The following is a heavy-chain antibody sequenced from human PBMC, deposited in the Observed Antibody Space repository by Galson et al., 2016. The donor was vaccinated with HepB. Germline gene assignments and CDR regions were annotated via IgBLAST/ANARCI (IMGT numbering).Heavy chain of an antibody. V-gene: IGHV3-43*02. CDR1: GFTFDDYS. Sequence: SLRLSCAASGFTFDDYSMHWVRQVPGKGLQWVSLISGDGATTHYADSVKGRFTISRDNIKNSLDLHMNSLKTEDSAFYDCAKAIKTFGVVIGTGAFDIWGQGTAVTVSS. D-gene: IGHD3-3*01. J-gene: IGHJ3*02. CDR3: AKAIKTFGVVIGTGAFDI. CDR2: ISGDGATT.